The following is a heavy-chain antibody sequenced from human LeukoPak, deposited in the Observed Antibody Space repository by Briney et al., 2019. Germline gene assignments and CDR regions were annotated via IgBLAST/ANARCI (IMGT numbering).Heavy chain of an antibody. CDR2: IIPLFGTI. CDR1: GGTFSSYA. J-gene: IGHJ2*01. D-gene: IGHD5-12*01. V-gene: IGHV1-69*01. Sequence: SVTVSCRASGGTFSSYAISWVRQAPGQGLEWMGGIIPLFGTIRFAQKFQGRVTITADESTSTAYMELGSLRSEDTAVYYCARGYSGYDRTYWYFDLWGRGTLVTVSS. CDR3: ARGYSGYDRTYWYFDL.